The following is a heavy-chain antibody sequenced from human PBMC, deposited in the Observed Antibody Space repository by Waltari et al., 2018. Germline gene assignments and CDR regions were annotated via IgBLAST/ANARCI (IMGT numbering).Heavy chain of an antibody. V-gene: IGHV4-34*01. D-gene: IGHD6-19*01. CDR1: GGSFSGYY. CDR2: INHSGST. J-gene: IGHJ5*02. CDR3: AREGSSGYPYNWFDP. Sequence: QVQLQQWGAGLLKPSATLYLTCAVYGGSFSGYYWSWLRQPPGKGLEWIGEINHSGSTNYNPSLKSRVTISVDTSKNQFSLKLSSVTAADTAVYYCAREGSSGYPYNWFDPWGQGTLVTVSS.